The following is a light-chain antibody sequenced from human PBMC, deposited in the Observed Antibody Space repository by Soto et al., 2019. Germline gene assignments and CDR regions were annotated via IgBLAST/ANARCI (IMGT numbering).Light chain of an antibody. CDR2: GAS. CDR1: QSVSRN. J-gene: IGKJ1*01. CDR3: QQYGSSGT. Sequence: EVVLTQSPATLSVSPGDRATLSCRASQSVSRNLAWYQQKPGQAPRLLIYGASNRATGIPDRFSGSGSGTDFTLTISRLEPEDFAVYYCQQYGSSGTFGQGTKVEIK. V-gene: IGKV3-20*01.